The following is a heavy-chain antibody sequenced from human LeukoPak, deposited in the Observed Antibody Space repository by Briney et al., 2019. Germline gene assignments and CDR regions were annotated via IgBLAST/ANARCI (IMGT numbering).Heavy chain of an antibody. J-gene: IGHJ4*02. CDR2: IFPGDSET. D-gene: IGHD1/OR15-1a*01. V-gene: IGHV5-51*01. CDR1: GYSFTTHW. CDR3: ATSESQTRFDY. Sequence: GESLKISCKGSGYSFTTHWIGWVRQLPGKGLEWMGLIFPGDSETIYSPSLQGQVTISADKSINTAYLRWSSLKASDTAMYYCATSESQTRFDYWGQGTLVTVSS.